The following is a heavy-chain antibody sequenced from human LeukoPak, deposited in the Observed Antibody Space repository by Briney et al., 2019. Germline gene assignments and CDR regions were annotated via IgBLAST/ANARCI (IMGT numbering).Heavy chain of an antibody. CDR3: ARSIAVAGTYGVDY. CDR2: IIPIFGTA. D-gene: IGHD6-19*01. CDR1: GGTFSSYA. V-gene: IGHV1-69*05. Sequence: GASVKVSCKASGGTFSSYAISWVRQAPGQGLEWMGRIIPIFGTANYAQKSQGRVTIITDESTSTAYMELSSLRSEDTAVYYCARSIAVAGTYGVDYWGQGTLVTVSS. J-gene: IGHJ4*02.